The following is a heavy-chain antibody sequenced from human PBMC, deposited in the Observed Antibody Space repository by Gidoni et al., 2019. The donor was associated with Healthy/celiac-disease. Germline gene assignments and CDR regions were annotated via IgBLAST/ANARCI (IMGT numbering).Heavy chain of an antibody. V-gene: IGHV4-59*01. CDR3: ASGAYGGPFDY. J-gene: IGHJ4*02. CDR2: IYYSGSN. Sequence: PGLVKPSETLSRTCTVYGGSISSYYLSWIRQPPGKGLEWNGYIYYSGSNNYNPSLMSRVTISVDTSKTQFSLKLSSVTAADTSVYYCASGAYGGPFDYWGQGTLVTVSS. CDR1: GGSISSYY. D-gene: IGHD3-10*01.